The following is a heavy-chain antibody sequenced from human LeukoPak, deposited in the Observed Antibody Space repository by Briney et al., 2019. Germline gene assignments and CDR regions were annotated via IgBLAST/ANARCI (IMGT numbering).Heavy chain of an antibody. CDR3: ARDGEGTVTFYVDY. CDR2: IIPILGIA. Sequence: SVKVSCKASGGTFSSYAISWVRQAPGQGLEWMGRIIPILGIANYAQKFQGRVTITADKATSTAYMELSSLRSEDTAVYYCARDGEGTVTFYVDYWGQGTLVTVSS. J-gene: IGHJ4*02. V-gene: IGHV1-69*04. D-gene: IGHD4-17*01. CDR1: GGTFSSYA.